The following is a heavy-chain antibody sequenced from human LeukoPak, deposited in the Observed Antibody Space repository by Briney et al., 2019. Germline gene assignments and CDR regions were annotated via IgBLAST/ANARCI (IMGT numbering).Heavy chain of an antibody. D-gene: IGHD2-8*01. J-gene: IGHJ4*02. V-gene: IGHV5-10-1*01. CDR1: GYSFTTYW. CDR3: ARHGYCTNGVCYDY. Sequence: GESLKISCKGSGYSFTTYWINWVRQMPGKGLEWMGRIDPSDSYTNYSPSFQGHVTISADKSISTAYLQWSSPRASDTAMYYCARHGYCTNGVCYDYWGQGTLVTVSS. CDR2: IDPSDSYT.